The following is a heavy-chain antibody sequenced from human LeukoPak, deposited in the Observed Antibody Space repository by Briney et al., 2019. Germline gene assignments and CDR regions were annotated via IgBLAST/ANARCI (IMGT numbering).Heavy chain of an antibody. CDR2: LYHSGSP. CDR3: TRDSGYKFDF. V-gene: IGHV4-38-2*02. J-gene: IGHJ4*02. CDR1: GYSISGGYY. D-gene: IGHD5-12*01. Sequence: SETLSLTCTVSGYSISGGYYWGWVRQPPGKGLEWIGSLYHSGSPYSNPSLQSRVTISVDTSKNQFSLKLSSMIAADTAVYYCTRDSGYKFDFWGQGTLVMVSS.